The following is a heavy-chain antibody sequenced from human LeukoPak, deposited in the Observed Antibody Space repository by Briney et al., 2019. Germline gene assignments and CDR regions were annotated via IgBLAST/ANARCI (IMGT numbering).Heavy chain of an antibody. V-gene: IGHV3-64D*09. CDR2: ISSNGGST. CDR3: MTASNNMDV. Sequence: GGSLRLSCSASGFTFSSHAMHWVRQAPGKGLGYVSVISSNGGSTYYAGSVKGRFTISRDNSKNTLYLQMSSVTIEDTAVYYCMTASNNMDVWGQGTTVTVSS. D-gene: IGHD1/OR15-1a*01. J-gene: IGHJ6*02. CDR1: GFTFSSHA.